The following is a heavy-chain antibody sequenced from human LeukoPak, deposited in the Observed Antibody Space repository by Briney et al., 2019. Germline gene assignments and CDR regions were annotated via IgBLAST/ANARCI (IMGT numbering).Heavy chain of an antibody. CDR3: AKGGFLEWFIRPSKFDY. CDR1: GFTFSSYS. V-gene: IGHV3-23*01. D-gene: IGHD3-3*01. CDR2: TSDRGDYT. J-gene: IGHJ4*02. Sequence: HAGGSLRLSCAASGFTFSSYSMSWVRQAPGKGLEWVSDTSDRGDYTYYADSVKGRFTISRDNSKNTLYLQMNSLRAEDTAVYYCAKGGFLEWFIRPSKFDYWGQGTLVTVSS.